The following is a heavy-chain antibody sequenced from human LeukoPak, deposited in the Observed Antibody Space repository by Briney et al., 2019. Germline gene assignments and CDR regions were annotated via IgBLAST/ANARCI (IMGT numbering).Heavy chain of an antibody. CDR3: ARVYYSNSYDYWYFDL. CDR1: GGSFSGYY. Sequence: SETLSLTCAVYGGSFSGYYWSWIRQPPGKGLEWIAYIYYSGSTNYNPSLKSRVTISVDTSKNQFSLKLSSVTAADTAVYYCARVYYSNSYDYWYFDLWGRGTLVTVSS. V-gene: IGHV4-59*01. J-gene: IGHJ2*01. CDR2: IYYSGST. D-gene: IGHD6-13*01.